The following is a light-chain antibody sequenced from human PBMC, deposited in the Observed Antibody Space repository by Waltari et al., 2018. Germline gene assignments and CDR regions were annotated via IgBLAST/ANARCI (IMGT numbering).Light chain of an antibody. V-gene: IGLV3-1*01. J-gene: IGLJ2*01. CDR2: QDL. CDR1: HLAETY. Sequence: YELTQPPSVSVSPGQTASITCSGDHLAETYVCWYQQKASQSPVLVMDQDLKRPSGIPERFSGSNSGNTVTLTIRGTQAMDEADYYCQAWDSRLVVFGGGTKLTVL. CDR3: QAWDSRLVV.